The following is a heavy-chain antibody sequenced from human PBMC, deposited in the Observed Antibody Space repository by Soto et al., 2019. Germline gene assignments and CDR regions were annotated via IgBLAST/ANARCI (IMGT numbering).Heavy chain of an antibody. D-gene: IGHD6-13*01. CDR2: INAGNGNT. CDR1: GYTFTSYA. CDR3: ARDPHSRYSSSWPYFDY. V-gene: IGHV1-3*01. J-gene: IGHJ4*02. Sequence: ASLKVSCKASGYTFTSYAMHWVRQAPGQRLEWMGWINAGNGNTKYSQKFQGRVTITRDTSASTAYMELSSLRSEDTAVYYCARDPHSRYSSSWPYFDYWGQGTLVTVSS.